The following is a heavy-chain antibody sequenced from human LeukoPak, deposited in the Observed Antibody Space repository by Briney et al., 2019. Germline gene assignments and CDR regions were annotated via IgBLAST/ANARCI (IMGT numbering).Heavy chain of an antibody. Sequence: PSETLSLTCAVSGGSFSGYYWSWIRQPPGKGLEWIGEINHSGSTNYNPSLKSRVTISVDTSKNQFSLKLSSVTAADTAVYYCARGRPWDHFDYWGQGTLVTVSS. CDR2: INHSGST. CDR3: ARGRPWDHFDY. V-gene: IGHV4-34*01. J-gene: IGHJ4*02. D-gene: IGHD1-26*01. CDR1: GGSFSGYY.